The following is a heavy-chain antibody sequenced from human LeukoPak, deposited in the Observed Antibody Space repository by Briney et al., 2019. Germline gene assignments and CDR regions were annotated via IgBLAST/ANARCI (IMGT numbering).Heavy chain of an antibody. J-gene: IGHJ6*03. D-gene: IGHD3-10*01. V-gene: IGHV3-23*01. CDR2: ISGSGGST. CDR3: ARDGPTMVRGRANYMDV. CDR1: GFTFSSYA. Sequence: PGGSLRLSCAASGFTFSSYAMSWVRQAPGKGLEWVSAISGSGGSTYYADSVKGRFTISRDNSKNTLYLQMNSLRAEDTAVYYCARDGPTMVRGRANYMDVWGKGTTVTVSS.